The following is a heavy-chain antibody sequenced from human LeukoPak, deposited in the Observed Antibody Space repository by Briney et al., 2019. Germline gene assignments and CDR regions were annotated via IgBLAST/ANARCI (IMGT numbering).Heavy chain of an antibody. D-gene: IGHD3-22*01. Sequence: SETLSLTCTVSGGSISSSSYYWGWIRQPPGKGLEWIGSIYYSGSTYYNPSLKSRVTISVDTSKNQFSLKLSSVTAADTAVYYCARLAHYYGSSGYYSFYWGQGTLVTVSS. CDR3: ARLAHYYGSSGYYSFY. CDR2: IYYSGST. V-gene: IGHV4-39*01. CDR1: GGSISSSSYY. J-gene: IGHJ4*02.